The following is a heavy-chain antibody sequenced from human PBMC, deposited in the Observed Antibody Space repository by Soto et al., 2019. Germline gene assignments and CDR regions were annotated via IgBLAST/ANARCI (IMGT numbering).Heavy chain of an antibody. CDR3: ASARYFDWLSFYYYGMDV. Sequence: PSETLSLTCAVYCGSFSGYYWSWIRQPPGKGLEWIGEINHSGSTNYNPSLKSRVTISVDTSKTQFSLKLSSVTAADTAVYYCASARYFDWLSFYYYGMDVWGQGTTVTVSS. CDR1: CGSFSGYY. V-gene: IGHV4-34*01. CDR2: INHSGST. D-gene: IGHD3-9*01. J-gene: IGHJ6*02.